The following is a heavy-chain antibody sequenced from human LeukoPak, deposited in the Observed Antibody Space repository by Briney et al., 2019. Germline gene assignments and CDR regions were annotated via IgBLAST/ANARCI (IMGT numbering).Heavy chain of an antibody. Sequence: MASETLSLTCTVSGGSISSSSYYWGWIRQPPGKGLEWIGYIYYSGSTNYNPSLKSRVTISVDTSKNQFSLKLRSVTAADTAVYYCARPLYSSGWDAFDIWGQGTMVTVSS. V-gene: IGHV4-61*05. CDR3: ARPLYSSGWDAFDI. CDR2: IYYSGST. CDR1: GGSISSSSYY. J-gene: IGHJ3*02. D-gene: IGHD6-19*01.